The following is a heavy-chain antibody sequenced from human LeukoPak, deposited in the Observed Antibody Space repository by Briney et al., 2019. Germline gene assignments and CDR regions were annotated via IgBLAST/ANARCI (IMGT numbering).Heavy chain of an antibody. Sequence: GGSLRLSCAASGFTFSSYGMHWVRQAPGKGLEWVAFIRYDGSNKYYADSVKGRFTISRDNSKNTLYLQMNSLRAEDTAVYYCANPTGYCSSTSCSSFFDYWGQGTLVTVSS. CDR3: ANPTGYCSSTSCSSFFDY. CDR1: GFTFSSYG. J-gene: IGHJ4*02. V-gene: IGHV3-30*02. CDR2: IRYDGSNK. D-gene: IGHD2-2*03.